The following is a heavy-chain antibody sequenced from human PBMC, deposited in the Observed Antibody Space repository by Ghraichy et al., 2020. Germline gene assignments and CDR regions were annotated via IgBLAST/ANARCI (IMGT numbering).Heavy chain of an antibody. CDR1: GFTFSSYS. V-gene: IGHV3-48*02. J-gene: IGHJ4*02. CDR2: ISGRSNTI. D-gene: IGHD6-6*01. Sequence: GGSLRLSCAASGFTFSSYSMNWVRQAPGKGLEWVSYISGRSNTIYYADSVKGRFTISRDNGQNSLYLQMSSLRDEETAVYYCAREMGGLAAHRTFDYWNQGTLVTVYS. CDR3: AREMGGLAAHRTFDY.